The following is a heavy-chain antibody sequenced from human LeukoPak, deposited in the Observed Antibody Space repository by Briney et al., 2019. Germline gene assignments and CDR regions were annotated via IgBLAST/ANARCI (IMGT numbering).Heavy chain of an antibody. V-gene: IGHV1-46*01. CDR3: ATVWVGATGVDY. Sequence: ASVKVSCKASGYTFTSYYMHWVRQAPGQGLEWMGIINPSGGSTSYAQKFQGRVTMTRDTSTSTVYMELSSLRSEDTAVYYCATVWVGATGVDYWGQGTLVTVSS. J-gene: IGHJ4*02. CDR2: INPSGGST. D-gene: IGHD1-26*01. CDR1: GYTFTSYY.